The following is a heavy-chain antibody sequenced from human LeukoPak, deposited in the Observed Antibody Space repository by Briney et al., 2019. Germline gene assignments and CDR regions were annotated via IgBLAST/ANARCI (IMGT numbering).Heavy chain of an antibody. Sequence: SETLSLTCTVSGGSISSGGYYWSWIRQPPGKGLEWIGEINHSGSTNYNPSLKSRVTISVDTSKNQFSLKLSSVTAADTAVYYCARNGPGGIDAFDIWGQGTMVTVSS. D-gene: IGHD3-16*01. J-gene: IGHJ3*02. CDR1: GGSISSGGYY. CDR3: ARNGPGGIDAFDI. CDR2: INHSGST. V-gene: IGHV4-39*07.